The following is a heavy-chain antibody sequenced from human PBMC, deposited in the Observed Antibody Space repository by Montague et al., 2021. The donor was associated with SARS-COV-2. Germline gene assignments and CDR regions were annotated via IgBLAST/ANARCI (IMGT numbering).Heavy chain of an antibody. CDR2: NYLHGNA. CDR3: ARGRVTRAGFDY. V-gene: IGHV4-38-2*02. J-gene: IGHJ4*02. D-gene: IGHD2-21*02. Sequence: SETLSLTCSVSGYFIGTGYYWGWIRQSPGKGLEWIGSNYLHGNAYYNPSLSSRVTISLDTSNNQFSLRLTTVTTSDTAVYYCARGRVTRAGFDYWGQGIRVIVSS. CDR1: GYFIGTGYY.